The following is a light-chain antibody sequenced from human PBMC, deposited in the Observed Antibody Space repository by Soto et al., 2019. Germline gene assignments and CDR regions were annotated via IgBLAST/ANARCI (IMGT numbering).Light chain of an antibody. Sequence: QAVLTQPPSVSGAPGQRVTMSCTGSNSNIGAGYDVHWYQQFPGTAPRLVIYGNTNRPSGVPDRFSGSKSGTSASLAITGLQAEDEAEYYCQSYDSSLSGLWVLGGGTKLTVL. CDR2: GNT. J-gene: IGLJ3*02. CDR1: NSNIGAGYD. V-gene: IGLV1-40*01. CDR3: QSYDSSLSGLWV.